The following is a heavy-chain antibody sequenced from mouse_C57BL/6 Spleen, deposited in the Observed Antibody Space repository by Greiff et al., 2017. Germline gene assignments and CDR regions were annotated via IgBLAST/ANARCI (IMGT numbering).Heavy chain of an antibody. Sequence: QVQLQQSGAELVRPGTSVKVSCKASGYAFTNYLIEWVKQRPGQGLEWIGVINPGSGGTNYNEKFKGKATLTADKSSSTAYMQLSSLTSEDSAVYFCARSGLGDWGQGTLVTVSA. V-gene: IGHV1-54*01. D-gene: IGHD2-4*01. CDR2: INPGSGGT. CDR1: GYAFTNYL. J-gene: IGHJ3*01. CDR3: ARSGLGD.